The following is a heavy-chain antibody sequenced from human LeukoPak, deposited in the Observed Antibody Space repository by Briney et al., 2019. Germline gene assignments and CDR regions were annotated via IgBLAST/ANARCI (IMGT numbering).Heavy chain of an antibody. CDR1: GFTFDDYA. CDR2: ISWNSGSI. V-gene: IGHV3-9*01. Sequence: PGRSLRLSCAASGFTFDDYAMHWVRQAPGKGLEGVSGISWNSGSIGYADSVKGRFTISRDNAKNSLYLQMNSLRAEDTALYYCAKDKAAAGTGYYYYGMDVWGQGTTVTVSS. J-gene: IGHJ6*02. D-gene: IGHD6-13*01. CDR3: AKDKAAAGTGYYYYGMDV.